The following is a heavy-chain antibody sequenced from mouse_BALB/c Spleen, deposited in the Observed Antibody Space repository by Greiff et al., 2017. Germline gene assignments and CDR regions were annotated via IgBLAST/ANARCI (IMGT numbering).Heavy chain of an antibody. CDR1: GFTFSSYG. CDR3: ARDWSY. J-gene: IGHJ2*01. V-gene: IGHV5-6-3*01. CDR2: INSNGGST. Sequence: EVKLMESGGGLVQPGGSLKLSCAASGFTFSSYGMSWVRQTPDKRLELVATINSNGGSTYYPDSVKGRFTISRDNAKNTLYLQMSSLKSEDTAMYYCARDWSYWGQGTTLTVSS.